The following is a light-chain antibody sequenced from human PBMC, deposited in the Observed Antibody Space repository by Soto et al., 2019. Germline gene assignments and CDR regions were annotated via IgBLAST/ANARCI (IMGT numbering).Light chain of an antibody. V-gene: IGKV1-9*01. CDR1: QGVDSVLFCYQQRTRRVSDSY. J-gene: IGKJ4*01. CDR2: ETS. Sequence: IQLTQSPSSLSASLGDRATLTCRASQGVDSVLFCYQQRTRRVSDSYLAWYQQRPGKVPQLLIYETSIRQSGVSSRFSGSGSGTDFTLTISSLQAEDFATYYCQQTRSYPSTFGGGTKVDIK. CDR3: QQTRSYPST.